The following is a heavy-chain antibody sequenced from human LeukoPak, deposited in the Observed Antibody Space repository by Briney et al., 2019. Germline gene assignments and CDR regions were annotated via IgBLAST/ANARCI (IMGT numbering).Heavy chain of an antibody. Sequence: SETLSLTCAVYGGSLSGFYWSWIRQSPGKGLEWIGEINHSGSTNYNPSLKSRVTISVDTSKNQFSLKLSSVTAADTAVYYCARMGPDRVAAASGAYYWGQGTLVTVSS. D-gene: IGHD6-13*01. J-gene: IGHJ4*02. CDR2: INHSGST. CDR3: ARMGPDRVAAASGAYY. CDR1: GGSLSGFY. V-gene: IGHV4-34*01.